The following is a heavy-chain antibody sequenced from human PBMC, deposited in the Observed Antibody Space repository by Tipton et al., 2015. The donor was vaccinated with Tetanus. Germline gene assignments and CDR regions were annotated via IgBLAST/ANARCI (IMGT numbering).Heavy chain of an antibody. CDR1: GFTFSTYS. CDR3: ARQDKRFVGYYDALDV. V-gene: IGHV3-21*01. CDR2: ISLSSTYI. Sequence: SLRLSCAASGFTFSTYSMNWVRQAPGKGLEWVSSISLSSTYIHCADSVRGRFTISRDNARNSLYLEMNSLRAEDTAVYYCARQDKRFVGYYDALDVWGQGTTVTVSS. J-gene: IGHJ6*02. D-gene: IGHD3-3*01.